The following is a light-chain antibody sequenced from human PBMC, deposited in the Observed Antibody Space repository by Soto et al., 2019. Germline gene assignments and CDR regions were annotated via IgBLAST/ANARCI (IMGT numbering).Light chain of an antibody. CDR3: QKYNSAPWT. CDR2: AAS. V-gene: IGKV1-27*01. CDR1: QGISTA. Sequence: DIQMTQSPSSLSASVGDRVTVTCRASQGISTALAWYQQKPGKVPKLLIYAASTLQSGVPSRFSGSGSGTDFTLTISSLQPEDVATYYCQKYNSAPWTFGQGTKVEI. J-gene: IGKJ1*01.